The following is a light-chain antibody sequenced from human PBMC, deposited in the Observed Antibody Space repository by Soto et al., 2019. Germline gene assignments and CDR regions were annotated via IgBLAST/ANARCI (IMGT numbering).Light chain of an antibody. CDR3: QQRSNWPHT. J-gene: IGKJ2*01. CDR1: QSVSSY. Sequence: EIVLTQSPATLSLSPGERATLSCRASQSVSSYLAWFQQKPGQAPRLLIYDASNRATAIPSRFSGSGSGTDFTLTIRSLEPEDFAVYYCQQRSNWPHTFGQGTKLEIK. CDR2: DAS. V-gene: IGKV3-11*01.